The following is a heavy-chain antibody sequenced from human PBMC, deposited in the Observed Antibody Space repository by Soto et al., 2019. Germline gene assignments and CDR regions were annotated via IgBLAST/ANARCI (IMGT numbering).Heavy chain of an antibody. CDR2: ISGSGGST. V-gene: IGHV3-23*01. CDR1: GFTFSSYA. J-gene: IGHJ4*02. CDR3: AKGQGVNFVVVVAAMIDFDY. Sequence: GGSLRLSCAASGFTFSSYAMSWVRQAPGKGLEWVSAISGSGGSTYYADSVKGRFTISRDNSKNTLYLQMNSLRAEDTAVYYCAKGQGVNFVVVVAAMIDFDYWGQGTLVTVSS. D-gene: IGHD2-15*01.